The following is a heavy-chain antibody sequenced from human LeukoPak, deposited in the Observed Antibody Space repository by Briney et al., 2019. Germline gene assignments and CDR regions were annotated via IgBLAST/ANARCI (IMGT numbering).Heavy chain of an antibody. CDR3: ARGRASAGGFDY. CDR1: GXSISPYY. CDR2: IYYSGTT. D-gene: IGHD2-15*01. Sequence: SETLSLTCSVSGXSISPYYWSWIRQPPGKGLEWIGYIYYSGTTNYNPSLQCRVTISVATSKNQFSLKLSSVTAADTALYYCARGRASAGGFDYWGQGTLVTVSS. J-gene: IGHJ4*02. V-gene: IGHV4-59*01.